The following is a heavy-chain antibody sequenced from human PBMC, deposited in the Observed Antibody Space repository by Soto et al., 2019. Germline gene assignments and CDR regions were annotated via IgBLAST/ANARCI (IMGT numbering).Heavy chain of an antibody. J-gene: IGHJ6*02. CDR2: IIPIFGTA. V-gene: IGHV1-69*13. CDR1: GGTFSSYA. D-gene: IGHD2-2*01. Sequence: GASVKVSCKASGGTFSSYAISWVRQAPGQGLEWMGGIIPIFGTANYAQKFQGRVTITADESTSTAYMELSSLRSEDTAVYYCARDIVAVPAAGGGYYYYGMDVWGQGTTVTVSS. CDR3: ARDIVAVPAAGGGYYYYGMDV.